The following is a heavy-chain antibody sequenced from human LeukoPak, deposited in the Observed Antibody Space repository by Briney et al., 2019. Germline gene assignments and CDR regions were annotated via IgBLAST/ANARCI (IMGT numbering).Heavy chain of an antibody. CDR1: GGSISSSSYY. CDR3: ARIPRVDLWSGYYHPQYGMDV. Sequence: SETLSLTCTVSGGSISSSSYYWDWIRQPPGKGLEWIGSIYYSGSTYYNPSLKSRVTISVDTSKNQFSLKLSSVTAADTAVYYCARIPRVDLWSGYYHPQYGMDVWGQGTTVTVSS. D-gene: IGHD3-3*01. CDR2: IYYSGST. V-gene: IGHV4-39*01. J-gene: IGHJ6*02.